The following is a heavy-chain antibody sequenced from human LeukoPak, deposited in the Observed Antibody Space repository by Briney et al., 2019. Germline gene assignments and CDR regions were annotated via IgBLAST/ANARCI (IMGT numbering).Heavy chain of an antibody. Sequence: PSQTLSPTCTVSGGSISSGGYYWSWIRQHPGKGLEWIGYIYYSGSTYYNPSLKSRVTISVDTSKNQFSLKLSSVTAADTAVYYCARLGCSSTSCSLLDYWGQGTLVTVSS. J-gene: IGHJ4*02. CDR1: GGSISSGGYY. D-gene: IGHD2-2*01. CDR3: ARLGCSSTSCSLLDY. V-gene: IGHV4-31*03. CDR2: IYYSGST.